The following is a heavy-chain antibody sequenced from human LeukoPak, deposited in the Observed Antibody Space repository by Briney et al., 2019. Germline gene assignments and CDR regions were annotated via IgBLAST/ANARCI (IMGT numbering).Heavy chain of an antibody. Sequence: SEALSLTCTVSGDSISSSSYSWGWFRQPPGNGLEWIGSIYYSGCTYYNPSLESRVTISVDTSKNQFSLKLSSVTAADTAVYSCASGRWTLDYWGQGTLVTVSS. D-gene: IGHD4-23*01. J-gene: IGHJ4*02. CDR1: GDSISSSSYS. CDR3: ASGRWTLDY. V-gene: IGHV4-39*07. CDR2: IYYSGCT.